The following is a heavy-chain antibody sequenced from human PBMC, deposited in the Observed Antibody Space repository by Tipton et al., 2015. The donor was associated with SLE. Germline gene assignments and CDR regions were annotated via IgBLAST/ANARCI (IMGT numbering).Heavy chain of an antibody. CDR2: IYYSGST. CDR3: ARAPLHGDYDY. D-gene: IGHD4-17*01. J-gene: IGHJ4*02. CDR1: GGSISSGDYY. Sequence: TLSLTCTVSGGSISSGDYYWSWIRQPSGKGLEWIGYIYYSGSTYYNPSLKSRVTISVDTSKNQFSLKLSSVTAADTAVYYCARAPLHGDYDYWGQGTLVTVSS. V-gene: IGHV4-30-4*01.